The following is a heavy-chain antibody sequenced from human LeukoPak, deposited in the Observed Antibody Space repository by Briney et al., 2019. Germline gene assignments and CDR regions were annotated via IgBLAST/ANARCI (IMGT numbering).Heavy chain of an antibody. CDR1: GGTFSSYA. J-gene: IGHJ6*02. Sequence: SVKVSCKASGGTFSSYAISWVRQAPGQGLEWMGGIIPIFGTANYAQKLQGRVTMTTDTSTSTAYMELRSLRSDDTAVYNCARDYPIAVAGMNFYYYYGMDVWGQGTTVTVSS. D-gene: IGHD6-19*01. CDR3: ARDYPIAVAGMNFYYYYGMDV. CDR2: IIPIFGTA. V-gene: IGHV1-69*05.